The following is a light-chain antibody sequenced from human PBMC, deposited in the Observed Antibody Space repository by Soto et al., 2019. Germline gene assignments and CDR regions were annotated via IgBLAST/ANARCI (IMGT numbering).Light chain of an antibody. Sequence: QSVRAQPPSVSVAPGQKVTISCTGSSSNIGAGYDLHWYQQLPGTAPKLLLYGNSNRPSGVPDRFSGSKSGTSASLAITGLQAEDEADYYCQSYDSSLSAYVFGTGTKVTVL. CDR2: GNS. J-gene: IGLJ1*01. CDR1: SSNIGAGYD. V-gene: IGLV1-40*01. CDR3: QSYDSSLSAYV.